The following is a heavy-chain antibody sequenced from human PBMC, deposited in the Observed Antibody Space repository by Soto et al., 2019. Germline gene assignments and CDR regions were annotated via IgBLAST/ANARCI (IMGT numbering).Heavy chain of an antibody. V-gene: IGHV1-18*01. J-gene: IGHJ4*02. D-gene: IGHD6-19*01. CDR2: ISAYNGNT. CDR3: ARDGVAVAGYFDY. Sequence: AXVKVSCKASGYTFTRYCISWVLQAPVQGLERMGCISAYNGNTNYAQKLQGRVTMTTDTSTSTAYMELRSLRSDDTAVYYCARDGVAVAGYFDYWGQGTLVTVSS. CDR1: GYTFTRYC.